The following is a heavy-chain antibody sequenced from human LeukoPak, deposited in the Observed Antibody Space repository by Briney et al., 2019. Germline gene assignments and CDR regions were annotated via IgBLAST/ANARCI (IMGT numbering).Heavy chain of an antibody. CDR3: ARARCSSTTCPYFDY. D-gene: IGHD2-2*01. V-gene: IGHV4-59*02. J-gene: IGHJ4*02. CDR2: IYYSGST. Sequence: SETLSLTCTVSGGSVSSYYWSWIRQPPGKGLEWIGYIYYSGSTNYNPSLKSRVTISVDTSKNQFSLKLSSVTAADTAVYYCARARCSSTTCPYFDYWGQGTLVTVSS. CDR1: GGSVSSYY.